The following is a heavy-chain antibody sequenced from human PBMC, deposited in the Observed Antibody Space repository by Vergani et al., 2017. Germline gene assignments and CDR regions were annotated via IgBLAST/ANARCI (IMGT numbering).Heavy chain of an antibody. Sequence: EELLVQSGGGLVQPGGSLKLSCVASGFTFSGSAIHWVRQSSGKGLEWLGRIRSKANDYSTEYSVSVRGRVTIYRDDSTYTAYLQMQNLRLDDTAVYYCTSGGLNVGPTERYSDFWGQGSLGNGPS. CDR1: GFTFSGSA. CDR3: TSGGLNVGPTERYSDF. J-gene: IGHJ4*03. CDR2: IRSKANDYST. V-gene: IGHV3-73*02. D-gene: IGHD1-26*01.